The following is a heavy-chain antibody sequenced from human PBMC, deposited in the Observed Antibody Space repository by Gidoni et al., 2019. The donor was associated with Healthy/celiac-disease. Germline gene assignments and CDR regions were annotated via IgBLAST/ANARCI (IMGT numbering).Heavy chain of an antibody. CDR3: ARTSIAAAGTIDY. D-gene: IGHD6-13*01. Sequence: QVTLKESGPVLVKHTETLTLTCTASGLSPSNARMGVSWIRQPPGKALEWLAHIFSNDENSYSTSLKSRLTISKDTSKSQVVLTMTNMDPVDTATYYCARTSIAAAGTIDYWGQGTLVTVSS. CDR1: GLSPSNARMG. J-gene: IGHJ4*02. V-gene: IGHV2-26*01. CDR2: IFSNDEN.